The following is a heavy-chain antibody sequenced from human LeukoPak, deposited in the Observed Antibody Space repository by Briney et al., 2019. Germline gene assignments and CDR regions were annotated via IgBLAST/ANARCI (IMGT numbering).Heavy chain of an antibody. J-gene: IGHJ4*02. V-gene: IGHV3-48*01. D-gene: IGHD3-10*01. Sequence: GSLRLSCAATGLTISSYSMNWVRQAPGKGLQWVSYISSSSSTIYYADSVKGRFTISRDKSNDTLYLQMNSLRAEDTAVYYCAKPRPGNYPQPNDYWGQGTLITVSS. CDR3: AKPRPGNYPQPNDY. CDR1: GLTISSYS. CDR2: ISSSSSTI.